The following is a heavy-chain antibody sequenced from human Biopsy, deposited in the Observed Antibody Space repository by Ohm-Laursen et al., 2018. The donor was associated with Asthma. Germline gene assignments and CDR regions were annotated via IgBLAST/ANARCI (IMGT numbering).Heavy chain of an antibody. CDR1: GFKFDEYT. CDR3: SKVRSDWVITESFDY. J-gene: IGHJ4*02. D-gene: IGHD3-22*01. Sequence: SLRLSCAASGFKFDEYTMHWVRQAPGKGLERVSGISWNSATIGYADSVEGRFTISRDNAKNSVFLHMDSLRPEDTAFYYCSKVRSDWVITESFDYWGQGVLVTVSS. CDR2: ISWNSATI. V-gene: IGHV3-9*01.